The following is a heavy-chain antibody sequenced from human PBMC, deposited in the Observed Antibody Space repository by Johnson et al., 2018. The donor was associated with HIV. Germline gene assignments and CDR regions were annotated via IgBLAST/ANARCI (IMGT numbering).Heavy chain of an antibody. CDR3: ASLGGPTVTANDAFDI. J-gene: IGHJ3*02. Sequence: VHLVESGGGLVQPGGSLRLSCAASGFTVSSNYMSWVRQAPGKGLEWVSVIYSGGSTYYADSVKGRFTISRDNSKNTLYLQMNSLRAEDTAVYYCASLGGPTVTANDAFDIWGQGTMVTVSS. CDR1: GFTVSSNY. CDR2: IYSGGST. V-gene: IGHV3-66*01. D-gene: IGHD4-17*01.